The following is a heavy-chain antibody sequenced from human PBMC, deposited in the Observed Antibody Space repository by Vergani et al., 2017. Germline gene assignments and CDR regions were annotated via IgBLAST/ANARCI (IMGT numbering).Heavy chain of an antibody. V-gene: IGHV1-69*01. CDR2: IIPIFGTA. D-gene: IGHD2-2*02. J-gene: IGHJ4*02. CDR3: ARDTGGCSSTSCYTYIDY. Sequence: QVQLVQSGAEVKKPGSSVKVSCKASGGTFSSYAISWVRQAPGQGLEWMGGIIPIFGTANYAQKFQGRVTITADESTSTAYMELSSLRSEDTAVYYCARDTGGCSSTSCYTYIDYWGQGTLVTVSS. CDR1: GGTFSSYA.